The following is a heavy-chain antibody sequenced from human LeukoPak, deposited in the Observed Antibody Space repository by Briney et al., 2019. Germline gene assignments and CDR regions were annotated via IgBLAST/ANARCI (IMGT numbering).Heavy chain of an antibody. Sequence: SETLSLTCTVSGGSVSSGSYYWSWIRQPPGEGLEWIGRIYTSGSTNYNPSLKSRVTMSVDTSKNQFSLKLSSVTAADTAVYYCAREEYYYGSGSYYTYWGQGTLVTVSS. J-gene: IGHJ4*02. V-gene: IGHV4-61*01. CDR3: AREEYYYGSGSYYTY. CDR1: GGSVSSGSYY. CDR2: IYTSGST. D-gene: IGHD3-10*01.